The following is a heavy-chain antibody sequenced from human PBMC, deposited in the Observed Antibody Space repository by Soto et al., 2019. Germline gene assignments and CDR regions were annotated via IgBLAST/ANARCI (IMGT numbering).Heavy chain of an antibody. CDR2: IYYRGST. CDR1: GGSISSGGSY. V-gene: IGHV4-30-4*01. D-gene: IGHD3-9*01. Sequence: QVQRQESGPGLVKPAQTLSLTCTFSGGSISSGGSYWSWIRQPPGKGLEWSGYIYYRGSTYYNPSLKRRVTISVDTSQNQFSLIRSSVTAADKDVYYYARGRTIWYSWGQGKLVTVSS. CDR3: ARGRTIWYS. J-gene: IGHJ5*02.